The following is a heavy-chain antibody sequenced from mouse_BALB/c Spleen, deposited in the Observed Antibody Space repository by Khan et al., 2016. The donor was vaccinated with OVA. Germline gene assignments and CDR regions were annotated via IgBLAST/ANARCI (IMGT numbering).Heavy chain of an antibody. CDR1: GFTFSTFA. Sequence: EVELVESGGDLVKPGGSQKLSCSASGFTFSTFAMSWVRQTPEKRLEWVATISSGGDYFYYPDSVKGRFTISRDNAKNTLYLQMSSLRSEDTAIYYCARHNYGPFAYWGQGTLVTVSA. D-gene: IGHD1-1*01. CDR2: ISSGGDYF. V-gene: IGHV5-9-3*01. CDR3: ARHNYGPFAY. J-gene: IGHJ3*01.